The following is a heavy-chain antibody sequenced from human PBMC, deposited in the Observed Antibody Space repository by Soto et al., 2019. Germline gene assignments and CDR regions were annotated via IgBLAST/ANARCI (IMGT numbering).Heavy chain of an antibody. D-gene: IGHD6-19*01. Sequence: EGQLVESGGNLVRPGGSLRLSCEASGFVFSTYSMNWVRQAPGKGLEWISYISSTSGTIYYADSVKGRFTIFRDNAKNSLFLQMNGLIDDDTAVYYCANQKIRFAVAGTLYGLGVWGQGTTFTVSS. CDR1: GFVFSTYS. V-gene: IGHV3-48*02. CDR2: ISSTSGTI. J-gene: IGHJ6*02. CDR3: ANQKIRFAVAGTLYGLGV.